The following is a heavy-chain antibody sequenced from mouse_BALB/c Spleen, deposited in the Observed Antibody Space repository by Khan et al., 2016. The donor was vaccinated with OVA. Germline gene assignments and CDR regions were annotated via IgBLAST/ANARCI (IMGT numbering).Heavy chain of an antibody. CDR2: ISYSGST. V-gene: IGHV3-2*02. CDR1: GYSITSDYA. Sequence: EVQLQESGPGLVKPSQSLSLTCTVTGYSITSDYAWNWIRQFPGNKLEWMGYISYSGSTTNNPSLKSRISITRDTSKNQFFLQLNSVTTEDTATYYCARWFTYWGQGTLVTVSA. CDR3: ARWFTY. J-gene: IGHJ3*01.